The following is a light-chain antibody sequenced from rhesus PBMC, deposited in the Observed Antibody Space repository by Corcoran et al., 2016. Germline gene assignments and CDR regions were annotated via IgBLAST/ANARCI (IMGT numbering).Light chain of an antibody. J-gene: IGKJ4*01. CDR3: QQYNNWPLT. CDR1: QRVSSN. Sequence: EIVLTQSPATLSLSPGERATLSCRASQRVSSNLAWYQQKPGQAPRLLIYDTFNRAPGIPDSFSGSGSGTDFTLTISSLEPEDVGIYYCQQYNNWPLTFGGGTKVDLK. CDR2: DTF. V-gene: IGKV3-35*01.